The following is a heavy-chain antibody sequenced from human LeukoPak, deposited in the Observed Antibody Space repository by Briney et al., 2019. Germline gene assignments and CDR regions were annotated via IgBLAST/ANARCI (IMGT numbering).Heavy chain of an antibody. CDR2: IKQDGSEK. Sequence: GGSLRLSCAASGFTLSSYWMSWVRQAPGKGLEWVANIKQDGSEKYNVHPVKGRFTLSRDNAKNSLYLQMNSLRAEDTAVYYCAKGYSYGRFDYWGQGTLVTVSS. D-gene: IGHD5-18*01. J-gene: IGHJ4*02. CDR1: GFTLSSYW. V-gene: IGHV3-7*03. CDR3: AKGYSYGRFDY.